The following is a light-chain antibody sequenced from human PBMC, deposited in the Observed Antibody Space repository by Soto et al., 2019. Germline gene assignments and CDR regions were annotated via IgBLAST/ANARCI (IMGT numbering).Light chain of an antibody. CDR2: GAS. V-gene: IGKV3-20*01. CDR1: QSVSNHY. CDR3: QKCGSSGT. Sequence: ESALTRSPGTLSLSSGKRATLCCRASQSVSNHYFGWFQQTARQAPGLLLYGASRRATGIHDRFSRGACREDFSTTTSRLELEDAAVYSWQKCGSSGTFGQGTKVDIK. J-gene: IGKJ1*01.